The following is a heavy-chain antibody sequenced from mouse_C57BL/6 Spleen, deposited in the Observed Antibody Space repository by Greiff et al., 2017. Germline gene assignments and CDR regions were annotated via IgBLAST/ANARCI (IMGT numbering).Heavy chain of an antibody. D-gene: IGHD2-5*01. V-gene: IGHV6-3*01. J-gene: IGHJ3*01. CDR1: GFTFSNYW. CDR2: IRLKSDNYAT. Sequence: EVKLEESGGGLVQPGGSMKLSCVASGFTFSNYWMNWVRQSPEKGLEWVAQIRLKSDNYATHYAESVKGRFTISRDDSKSSVYLQMNNLRAEDTGIYYCTELYYSNFAWFAYWGQGTLVTVSA. CDR3: TELYYSNFAWFAY.